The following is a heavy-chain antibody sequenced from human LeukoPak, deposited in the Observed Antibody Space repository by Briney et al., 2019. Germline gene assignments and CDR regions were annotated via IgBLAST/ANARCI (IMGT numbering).Heavy chain of an antibody. J-gene: IGHJ5*02. V-gene: IGHV1-46*01. CDR3: ARAAGYSSGWFNWFDP. D-gene: IGHD6-19*01. Sequence: ASVKVSCKASGYTFTSYYMHWVRQAPGQGLEWMGIINPSGGSTSYAQKFQGRVTMTRDTSTSTVYMELSSLRSEDTAVYYCARAAGYSSGWFNWFDPWGQGTLVTVSS. CDR2: INPSGGST. CDR1: GYTFTSYY.